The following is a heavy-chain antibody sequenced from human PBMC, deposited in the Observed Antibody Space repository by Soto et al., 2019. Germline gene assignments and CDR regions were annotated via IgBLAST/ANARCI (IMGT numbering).Heavy chain of an antibody. Sequence: SETLSLTCTVSGGSIGSYYCNWIRQPAGKGLEWIGRIYTSGGTNYNPSLKSRVTMSVDTSKNQLSLKLSTVTAADTAAYYCAREDCSTTSCLYGVDVWGQGTTVTVSS. CDR2: IYTSGGT. CDR1: GGSIGSYY. V-gene: IGHV4-4*07. CDR3: AREDCSTTSCLYGVDV. J-gene: IGHJ6*02. D-gene: IGHD2-2*01.